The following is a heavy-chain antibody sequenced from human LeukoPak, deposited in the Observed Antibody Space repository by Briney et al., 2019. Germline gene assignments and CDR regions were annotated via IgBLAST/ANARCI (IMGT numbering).Heavy chain of an antibody. CDR3: ARRRGGWGEGEFDY. V-gene: IGHV4-39*01. D-gene: IGHD3-16*01. CDR1: GGSISSSSYY. J-gene: IGHJ4*02. CDR2: IYYSGST. Sequence: SETLSLTCTVSGGSISSSSYYWGWIRQPPGKGLEWIGSIYYSGSTYYNPSLKSRVTISVDTSKNQFSLKLSSVTAADTAVYYCARRRGGWGEGEFDYWGQGTPVTVST.